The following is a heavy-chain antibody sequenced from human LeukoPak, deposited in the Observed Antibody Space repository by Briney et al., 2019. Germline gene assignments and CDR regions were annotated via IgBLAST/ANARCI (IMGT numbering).Heavy chain of an antibody. CDR1: GGTFSSYA. V-gene: IGHV1-69*05. J-gene: IGHJ3*02. CDR3: ARDGTLRAFDI. Sequence: GASVKVSCKASGGTFSSYAISWVRQVPGQGLEWMGGIIPIFGTANYAQKFQGRVTITTDESTSTAYMELSSLRSEDTAVYYRARDGTLRAFDIWGQGTMVTVSS. CDR2: IIPIFGTA. D-gene: IGHD1-26*01.